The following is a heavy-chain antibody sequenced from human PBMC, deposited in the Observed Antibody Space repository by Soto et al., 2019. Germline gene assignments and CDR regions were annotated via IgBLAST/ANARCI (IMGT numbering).Heavy chain of an antibody. CDR3: ARDLKTRIAAAEY. D-gene: IGHD6-13*01. Sequence: PGGSLRLSCAASGFTFSSYGMNWVRQAPGKGLEWVSSISSSSSYIYYADSVKGRFTISRDNAKNSLYLQMNSLRAEDTAVYYCARDLKTRIAAAEYWGQGTLVTVSS. J-gene: IGHJ4*02. V-gene: IGHV3-21*01. CDR1: GFTFSSYG. CDR2: ISSSSSYI.